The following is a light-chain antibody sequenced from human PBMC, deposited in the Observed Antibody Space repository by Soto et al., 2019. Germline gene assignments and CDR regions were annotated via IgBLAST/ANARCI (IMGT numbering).Light chain of an antibody. CDR2: DAS. J-gene: IGKJ2*01. CDR3: QQYGGSPPYT. V-gene: IGKV3-20*01. CDR1: QSVSS. Sequence: VLTQSPGTLSLSPGERATLSCRASQSVSSLAWYQQKPGQAPRLLIYDASSRATGIPERFSGGGSGTDLTLTISRLDPEDFAVYYCQQYGGSPPYTFGQGTKLEIK.